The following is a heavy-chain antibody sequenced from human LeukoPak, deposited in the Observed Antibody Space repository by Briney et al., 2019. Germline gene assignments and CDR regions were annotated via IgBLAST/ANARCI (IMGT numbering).Heavy chain of an antibody. CDR3: ARGQPNRITIFGVVINRGAFDI. CDR2: MNPNSGNT. V-gene: IGHV1-8*01. J-gene: IGHJ3*02. Sequence: ASVKVSCKASGYTFTSYDINWVRQATGQGLEWMGWMNPNSGNTGYAQKFQGRVTMTRNTSISTAYMELSSLRSEDTAVYYCARGQPNRITIFGVVINRGAFDIWGQGTMVTVSS. D-gene: IGHD3-3*01. CDR1: GYTFTSYD.